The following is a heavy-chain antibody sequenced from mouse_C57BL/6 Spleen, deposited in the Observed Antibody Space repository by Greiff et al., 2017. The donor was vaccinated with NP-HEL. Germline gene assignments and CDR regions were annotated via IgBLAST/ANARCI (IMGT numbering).Heavy chain of an antibody. Sequence: EVKLQESGPGLVKPSQTLSLSCSVTGYSITSDYWNWIRKFPGNKLEYMGYISYSGSTYYNPSLKSRISITRDTSKNQYYLQLNSVTTEDTATYYCARFYDYDGGVFDYWGQGTTLTVSS. CDR3: ARFYDYDGGVFDY. D-gene: IGHD2-4*01. J-gene: IGHJ2*01. V-gene: IGHV3-8*01. CDR2: ISYSGST. CDR1: GYSITSDY.